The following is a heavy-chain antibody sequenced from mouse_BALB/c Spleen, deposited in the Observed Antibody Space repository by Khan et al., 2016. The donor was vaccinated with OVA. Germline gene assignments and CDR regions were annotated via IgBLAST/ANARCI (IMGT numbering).Heavy chain of an antibody. Sequence: VQLQQSGPELVKPGASVKMSCKASGYTFTSYVMHWVKQKPGQGLEWIGYINPYNDGTKYNEKFKGKATLTSDKSSSTAYMELSSLTSEDSAVYYCSRYDSSPYYAMDCWGQGTSVTVSS. CDR3: SRYDSSPYYAMDC. CDR1: GYTFTSYV. D-gene: IGHD1-1*01. V-gene: IGHV1S136*01. CDR2: INPYNDGT. J-gene: IGHJ4*01.